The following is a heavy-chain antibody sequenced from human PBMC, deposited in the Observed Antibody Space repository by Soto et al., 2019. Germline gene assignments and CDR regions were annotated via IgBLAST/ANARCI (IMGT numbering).Heavy chain of an antibody. CDR2: MNSNSGNT. V-gene: IGHV1-8*01. D-gene: IGHD3-10*01. CDR1: GDSFTSYD. J-gene: IGHJ4*02. Sequence: QVQLVQSGAEVKKPGASVKVSCKTSGDSFTSYDINWVRQAPGQGLEWLGRMNSNSGNTGYSDNFQGRVSMTRDTSISTAYLELTNLRSDDTAVYYCARDLISRGLVATPWCQGTPVTVSS. CDR3: ARDLISRGLVATP.